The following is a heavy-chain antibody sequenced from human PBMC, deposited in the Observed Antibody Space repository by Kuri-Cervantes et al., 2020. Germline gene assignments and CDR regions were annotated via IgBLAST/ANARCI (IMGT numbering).Heavy chain of an antibody. CDR3: AKDRGIAVAGPLEH. CDR1: GFAFSSYA. CDR2: IDGITRTT. J-gene: IGHJ4*02. D-gene: IGHD6-19*01. V-gene: IGHV3-23*01. Sequence: GGSLRLSCAASGFAFSSYAMTWVRQAPGKGLEWVSLIDGITRTTKYLDSVKGRFTISRDNSKNTLYLQMNSLRADDTAIYYCAKDRGIAVAGPLEHWGQGTLVTVSS.